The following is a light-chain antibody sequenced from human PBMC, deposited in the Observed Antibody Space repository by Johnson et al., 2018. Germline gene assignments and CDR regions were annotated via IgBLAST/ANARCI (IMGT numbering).Light chain of an antibody. V-gene: IGLV1-51*02. CDR3: GTWDSSLSAGNV. Sequence: QSVLTQPPSVSAAPGQKVTISCSGSSSNIGNNYVSWYQQLPGTAHKLIIYENNKRHAGIPDRFSGSTAGTSAPLGITGHQQGDEDDYYCGTWDSSLSAGNVFGTGTKVTVL. CDR2: ENN. J-gene: IGLJ1*01. CDR1: SSNIGNNY.